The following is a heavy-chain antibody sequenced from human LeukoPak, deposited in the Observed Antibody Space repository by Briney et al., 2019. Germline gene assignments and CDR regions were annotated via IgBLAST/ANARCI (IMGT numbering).Heavy chain of an antibody. V-gene: IGHV3-74*01. CDR3: ARGGYHAYYLDF. CDR1: VFTFRDFW. J-gene: IGHJ4*02. CDR2: INCGGTVT. Sequence: GWALRLSCPASVFTFRDFWMQCVGQAAGKELVWVARINCGGTVTNYAVSVKGRLTISRDNAKDTLYPEVDSLRADATAVYYCARGGYHAYYLDFWGQESLVSVPT. D-gene: IGHD5-18*01.